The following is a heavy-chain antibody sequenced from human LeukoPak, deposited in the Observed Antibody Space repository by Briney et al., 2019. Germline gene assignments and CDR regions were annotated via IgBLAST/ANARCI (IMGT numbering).Heavy chain of an antibody. CDR1: GGSISSGGYS. D-gene: IGHD3-9*01. Sequence: SSETLSLTCAVSGGSISSGGYSWSWIRQPPGKGLEWIGYIYHSGSTYYNPSLKSRVTISVDRSKNQFSLKLSSVTAADTAVYYCARGRGPCFDWLGDAFDIWGQGTMVTVSS. J-gene: IGHJ3*02. CDR2: IYHSGST. V-gene: IGHV4-30-2*01. CDR3: ARGRGPCFDWLGDAFDI.